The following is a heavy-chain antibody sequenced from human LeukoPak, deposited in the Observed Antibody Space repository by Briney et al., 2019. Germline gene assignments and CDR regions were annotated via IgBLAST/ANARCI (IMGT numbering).Heavy chain of an antibody. CDR1: GGSISSYY. D-gene: IGHD3-22*01. J-gene: IGHJ3*02. Sequence: SETLSLTCTVSGGSISSYYWSWIRRPPGKGLEWIGSIYYSGSTYYNPSLKSRVTISVDTSKNQFSLKLSSVTAADTAVYYCASFLWAGYYDSSGYRAFDIWGQGTMVTVSS. CDR3: ASFLWAGYYDSSGYRAFDI. V-gene: IGHV4-39*01. CDR2: IYYSGST.